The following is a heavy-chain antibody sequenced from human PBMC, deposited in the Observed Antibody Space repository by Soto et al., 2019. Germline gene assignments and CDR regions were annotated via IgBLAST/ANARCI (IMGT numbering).Heavy chain of an antibody. CDR2: ISYDGGSK. CDR3: ARRSHSGGTSFNGAFDF. CDR1: GFTFSSYA. J-gene: IGHJ3*01. Sequence: QVQLVESGGGVVQPGWSLRLSCAASGFTFSSYAMHWVRQAPGKGLEWVAVISYDGGSKTYADSVKGRFTISRDNSKNTLSLQMHSLKGEDTAVYYCARRSHSGGTSFNGAFDFWGQGTMVTVSS. D-gene: IGHD2-15*01. V-gene: IGHV3-30-3*01.